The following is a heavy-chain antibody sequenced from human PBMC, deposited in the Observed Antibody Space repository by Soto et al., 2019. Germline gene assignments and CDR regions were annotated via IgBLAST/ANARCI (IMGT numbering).Heavy chain of an antibody. D-gene: IGHD5-12*01. CDR3: ARAPGYSGYDWNY. Sequence: TSETLSLTCTVSDGSISSYYWSWIRQPPGKGLEWIGYIYYSGSTNYNPSLKSRVTISVDTSKNQFSLKLSSVTAADTAVYYCARAPGYSGYDWNYWGQGTLVTVSS. CDR1: DGSISSYY. V-gene: IGHV4-59*01. CDR2: IYYSGST. J-gene: IGHJ4*02.